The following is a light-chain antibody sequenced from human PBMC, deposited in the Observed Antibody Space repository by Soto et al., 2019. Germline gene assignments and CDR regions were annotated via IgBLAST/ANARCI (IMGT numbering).Light chain of an antibody. J-gene: IGKJ4*01. CDR3: QQYDNLPLT. CDR1: QDISNH. CDR2: DAC. Sequence: DIQMTQSPSSLSASVGDRVTITCQASQDISNHLNWYQQKPGKAPKLLIYDACNLETGVPSRFSGRGSGTGFTFTITSLQPEDIATYYCQQYDNLPLTFGGGTKVEIK. V-gene: IGKV1-33*01.